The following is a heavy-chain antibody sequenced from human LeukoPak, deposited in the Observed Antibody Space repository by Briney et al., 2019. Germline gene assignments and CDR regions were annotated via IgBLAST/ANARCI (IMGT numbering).Heavy chain of an antibody. Sequence: PSETLSLTCTVSGGSISSSSYYWSWIRQPPGKGLEWIGSIYYSGSTYYNPSLKSRVTISVYTSKNQFSLKLSSVTAADTAVYYCARLSPWLVGGGFDYWGQGTLVTVSS. CDR3: ARLSPWLVGGGFDY. V-gene: IGHV4-39*01. CDR2: IYYSGST. J-gene: IGHJ4*02. CDR1: GGSISSSSYY. D-gene: IGHD6-19*01.